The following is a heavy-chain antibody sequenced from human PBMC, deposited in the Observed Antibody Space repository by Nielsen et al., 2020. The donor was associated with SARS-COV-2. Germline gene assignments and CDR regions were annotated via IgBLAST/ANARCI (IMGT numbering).Heavy chain of an antibody. V-gene: IGHV4-59*01. D-gene: IGHD6-13*01. CDR3: ASGIAAAGMGNDAFDI. Sequence: SETLSLTCTVSGGSISSYYWSWIRQPPGKGLEWIGYIYYSGSTNYNPSLKSRVTISVDTSKNHFSLKLSSVTAADTAVYYCASGIAAAGMGNDAFDIWGQGTMVTVSS. CDR2: IYYSGST. CDR1: GGSISSYY. J-gene: IGHJ3*02.